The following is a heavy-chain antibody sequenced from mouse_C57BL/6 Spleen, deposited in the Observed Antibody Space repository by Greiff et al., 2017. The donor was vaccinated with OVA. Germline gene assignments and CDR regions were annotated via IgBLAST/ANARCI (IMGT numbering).Heavy chain of an antibody. D-gene: IGHD1-1*01. CDR1: GFTFSSYA. J-gene: IGHJ1*03. CDR2: ISSGGDYI. V-gene: IGHV5-9-1*02. CDR3: TRDRDYYGSSDWYCDV. Sequence: DVKLVESGEGLVKPGGSLKLSCAASGFTFSSYAMSWVRQTPEQRLEWVAYISSGGDYIYYADTVKGRFTISRDNARNTLYLQMSSLKSEDTAMYYCTRDRDYYGSSDWYCDVWGTGTTVTVSS.